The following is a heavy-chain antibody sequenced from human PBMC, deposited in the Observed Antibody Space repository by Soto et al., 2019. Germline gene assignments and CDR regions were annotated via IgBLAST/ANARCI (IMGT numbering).Heavy chain of an antibody. CDR2: IYHSGST. V-gene: IGHV4-30-2*01. CDR3: ARGNYGGNSMLHAFDI. CDR1: GGSISSGGYS. Sequence: PSETLSLTCAVSGGSISSGGYSWSWIRQPPGKGLEWIGYIYHSGSTYYNPSLKSRVTISVDRSKNQFSLKLSSVTAADTAVYYCARGNYGGNSMLHAFDIWGQGTMVTVSS. D-gene: IGHD4-17*01. J-gene: IGHJ3*02.